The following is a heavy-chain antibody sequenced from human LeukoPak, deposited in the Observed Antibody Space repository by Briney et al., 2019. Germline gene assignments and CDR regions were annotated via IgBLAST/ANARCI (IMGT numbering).Heavy chain of an antibody. J-gene: IGHJ5*02. CDR1: GGTFSSYA. CDR3: ARSPSPVIVVVRFNWFDP. Sequence: ASVKVSCEASGGTFSSYAISWVRQAPGQGLEWMGGIIPIFGTANYAQKFQGRVTITADESTSTAYMELSSLRSEDTAVYYCARSPSPVIVVVRFNWFDPWGQGTLVTVSS. V-gene: IGHV1-69*13. CDR2: IIPIFGTA. D-gene: IGHD3-22*01.